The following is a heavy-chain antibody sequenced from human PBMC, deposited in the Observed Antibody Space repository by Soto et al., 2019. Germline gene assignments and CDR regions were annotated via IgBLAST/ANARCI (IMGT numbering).Heavy chain of an antibody. V-gene: IGHV4-34*01. D-gene: IGHD2-8*02. CDR3: ARDKSTGLFDY. Sequence: QVQLQQWGAGLLKPSETLSLTCAVYGGSFSGYYWTWIRQPPGTGLEWIWEINHSGSTNYTPSLKSRGTISVDTSKNQFSLKLTSVTAADTAVYYCARDKSTGLFDYWGQGTLVTGSS. CDR2: INHSGST. CDR1: GGSFSGYY. J-gene: IGHJ4*02.